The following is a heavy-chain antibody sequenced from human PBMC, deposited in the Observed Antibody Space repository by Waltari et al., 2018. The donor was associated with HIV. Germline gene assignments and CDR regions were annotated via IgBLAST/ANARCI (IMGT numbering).Heavy chain of an antibody. CDR3: ARNLATVFGVAQY. Sequence: QVRLVQSGAELKKPGASVKVSCKASGYTFINYALHWVRQAPGQRLQWMGWINAGSGNTHYSRKFQGRVTLTRDTSASTAYMELSGLSSEDTAVYYCARNLATVFGVAQYWGQGTLITVSS. V-gene: IGHV1-3*01. D-gene: IGHD3-3*01. CDR1: GYTFINYA. J-gene: IGHJ4*02. CDR2: INAGSGNT.